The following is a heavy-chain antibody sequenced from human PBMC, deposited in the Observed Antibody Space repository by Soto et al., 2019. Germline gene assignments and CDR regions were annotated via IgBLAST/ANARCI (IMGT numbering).Heavy chain of an antibody. D-gene: IGHD1-26*01. CDR2: MNPKSGYT. Sequence: QVQLVQSGAEVKKPGTSVRISCKTSGYTFSNYDINWVRQAAGQGLEWMGWMNPKSGYTGSARNFQGRVTMTRDTSMTTAYMELSSLRSEDTAMYYCARVMGSVDFWGQETLVTVSS. J-gene: IGHJ4*02. CDR3: ARVMGSVDF. V-gene: IGHV1-8*01. CDR1: GYTFSNYD.